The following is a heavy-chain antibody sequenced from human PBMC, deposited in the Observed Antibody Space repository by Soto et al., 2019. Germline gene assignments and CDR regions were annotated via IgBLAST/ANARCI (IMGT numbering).Heavy chain of an antibody. CDR3: AKDPSLLWFGELSLHYFDY. CDR1: GFTFSSYG. CDR2: ISYDGSNK. V-gene: IGHV3-30*18. D-gene: IGHD3-10*01. Sequence: GGSLRLSCAASGFTFSSYGMHWVRQAPGKWLEWVAVISYDGSNKGYADSVKGRFTISRDNSKNTLYLQMNSLRAEDTAVYYCAKDPSLLWFGELSLHYFDYWGQGXLVPVYS. J-gene: IGHJ4*02.